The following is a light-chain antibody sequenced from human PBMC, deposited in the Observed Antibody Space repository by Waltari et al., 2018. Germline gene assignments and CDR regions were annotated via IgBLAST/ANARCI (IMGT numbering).Light chain of an antibody. Sequence: QSVLTQPPSVSGAPGQRVAISCTWSGSNIGAYDVHWYPQHPGKAPKLLIYGVNTRPVGVPDRFSGSQFGTSASLAITGLQAEDEADYYCQSYDPDLSVVFGGGTKLTVL. J-gene: IGLJ2*01. CDR1: GSNIGAYD. V-gene: IGLV1-40*01. CDR2: GVN. CDR3: QSYDPDLSVV.